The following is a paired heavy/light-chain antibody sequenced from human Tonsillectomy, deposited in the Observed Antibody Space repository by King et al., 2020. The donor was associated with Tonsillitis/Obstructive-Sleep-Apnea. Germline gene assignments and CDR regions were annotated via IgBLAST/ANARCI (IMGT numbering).Heavy chain of an antibody. V-gene: IGHV1-2*06. CDR2: INPKSRGT. CDR3: ARGPGDGWTVSNDY. D-gene: IGHD3-10*01. J-gene: IGHJ4*02. CDR1: GYTFTDYY. Sequence: QVQLVQSGAEVKKPGASVKVSCKASGYTFTDYYMHWVRQAPGQGLEWVGRINPKSRGTNYAQRFQGRVTMTRDTSITTVYMELSGLSSDDTAVYFCARGPGDGWTVSNDYWGQGTLVTVSS.
Light chain of an antibody. CDR2: AAS. CDR3: QQTYSLPLT. J-gene: IGKJ4*01. Sequence: DIQVTQSPSSLSASVGDRVTITCRASHSISSYISWYQQKPGKAPKLLIYAASSLQSGVPSGFSGSGSGTDFTLTISSLQPEDVATYYCQQTYSLPLTFGGGTRVEIK. V-gene: IGKV1-39*01. CDR1: HSISSY.